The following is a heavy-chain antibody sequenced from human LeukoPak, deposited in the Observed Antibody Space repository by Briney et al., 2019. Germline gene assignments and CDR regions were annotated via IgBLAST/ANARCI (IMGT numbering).Heavy chain of an antibody. CDR3: ASSWLQPGDHFDF. CDR1: GGSISSGGYY. D-gene: IGHD5-24*01. J-gene: IGHJ4*02. CDR2: VYYNGGT. V-gene: IGHV4-31*03. Sequence: PSETLSLTCTVSGGSISSGGYYWNWIRQHPGEGLEWIGYVYYNGGTSYSPSLKSRVTISVDTSKNQFSLKLNSLTAADTAVYYCASSWLQPGDHFDFWAQGTLVTVSS.